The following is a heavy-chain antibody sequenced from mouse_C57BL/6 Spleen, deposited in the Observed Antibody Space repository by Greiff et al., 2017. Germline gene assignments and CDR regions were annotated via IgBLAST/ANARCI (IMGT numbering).Heavy chain of an antibody. J-gene: IGHJ3*01. CDR1: GYTFTSYW. V-gene: IGHV1-69*01. Sequence: QVQLKQPGAELVMPGASVKLSCKASGYTFTSYWMHWVKQRPGQGLEWIGEIDPSDSYTNYNQKFKGKSTLTVDKSSSTAYMQLSSLTSEDSAVYYCARGGAYYGNSWFAYWGQGTLVTVSA. D-gene: IGHD2-10*01. CDR2: IDPSDSYT. CDR3: ARGGAYYGNSWFAY.